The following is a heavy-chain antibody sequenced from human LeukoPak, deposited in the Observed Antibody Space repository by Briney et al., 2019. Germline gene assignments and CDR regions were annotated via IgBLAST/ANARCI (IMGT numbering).Heavy chain of an antibody. V-gene: IGHV3-21*01. CDR3: ARGSSGSYYTLFDY. J-gene: IGHJ4*02. Sequence: GGTLRLSCAASGFTFSRRDMNWVRQAPGKGLEWVSSITSSSTYIYYADSMKGRFTISRDNAKNSLYLQMDSLRAEDTAVYYCARGSSGSYYTLFDYWGQGTLVTVSS. CDR2: ITSSSTYI. CDR1: GFTFSRRD. D-gene: IGHD1-26*01.